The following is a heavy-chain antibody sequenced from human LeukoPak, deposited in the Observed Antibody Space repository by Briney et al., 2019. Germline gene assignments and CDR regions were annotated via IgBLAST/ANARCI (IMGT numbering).Heavy chain of an antibody. V-gene: IGHV1-2*04. CDR1: GYTFTGYY. J-gene: IGHJ4*02. D-gene: IGHD3-22*01. CDR3: ARDPRGVDYYDSSGGDY. Sequence: ASVKVSCKASGYTFTGYYMHWVRQAPGQGLEWMGWINPNSGGTNYAQKFQGWVTMTRDTSISTAYMELSRLRSDDTAVYYCARDPRGVDYYDSSGGDYWGQGTLVTVSS. CDR2: INPNSGGT.